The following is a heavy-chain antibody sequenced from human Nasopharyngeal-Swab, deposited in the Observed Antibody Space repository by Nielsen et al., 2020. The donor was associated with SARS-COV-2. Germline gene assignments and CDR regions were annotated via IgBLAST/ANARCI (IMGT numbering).Heavy chain of an antibody. CDR3: ARSMVRGVKGPFDP. J-gene: IGHJ5*02. D-gene: IGHD3-10*01. V-gene: IGHV3-33*01. CDR1: GLTFSSYG. CDR2: IWYDGSNK. Sequence: GESLKISCAASGLTFSSYGMHWVRQAPGKGLEWVAVIWYDGSNKYYADSVKGRFTISRDNSKNTLYLQMNSLRAEDTAVYCCARSMVRGVKGPFDPWGQGTLVTVSS.